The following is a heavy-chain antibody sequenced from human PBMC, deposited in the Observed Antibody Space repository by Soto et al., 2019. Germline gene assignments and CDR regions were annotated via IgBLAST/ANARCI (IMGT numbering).Heavy chain of an antibody. J-gene: IGHJ4*02. CDR2: ISGSGGST. Sequence: PGGSLRLSCAASVFTFSSYAMSWVRQAPGKGLEWVSAISGSGGSTYYADSVKGRFTISRDNSKNTLYLQMNSLRAEDTAVYYCAKDPNNWNPGPLDYWGQGTLVTVSS. CDR1: VFTFSSYA. V-gene: IGHV3-23*01. D-gene: IGHD1-20*01. CDR3: AKDPNNWNPGPLDY.